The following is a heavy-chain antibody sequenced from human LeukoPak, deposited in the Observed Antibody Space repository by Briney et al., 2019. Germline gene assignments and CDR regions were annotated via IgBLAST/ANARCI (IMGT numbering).Heavy chain of an antibody. Sequence: TLSLTCTVSGGSISSGGYYWSWIRQHPGKGLEWIGYIYYSGSTYYNPSLKSRVTTSVDTSKNQFSLKLSSVTAADTAVFYCARGPPAKPGTGYYYGMDVWGQGTTVTVSS. CDR2: IYYSGST. CDR1: GGSISSGGYY. CDR3: ARGPPAKPGTGYYYGMDV. D-gene: IGHD2-2*01. V-gene: IGHV4-31*03. J-gene: IGHJ6*02.